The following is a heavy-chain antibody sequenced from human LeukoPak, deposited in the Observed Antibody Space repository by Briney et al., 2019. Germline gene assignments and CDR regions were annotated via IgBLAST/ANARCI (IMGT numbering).Heavy chain of an antibody. CDR3: ARSPAIAAAGLFDY. CDR2: ISGSGGST. J-gene: IGHJ4*02. CDR1: GGTFSSYA. D-gene: IGHD6-13*01. V-gene: IGHV3-23*01. Sequence: SCKASGGTFSSYAMSWVRQAPGKGLEWVSAISGSGGSTYYADSVKGRFTVSRDNSKNTLYLQMNSLRAEDTAVYYCARSPAIAAAGLFDYWGQGTLVTVSS.